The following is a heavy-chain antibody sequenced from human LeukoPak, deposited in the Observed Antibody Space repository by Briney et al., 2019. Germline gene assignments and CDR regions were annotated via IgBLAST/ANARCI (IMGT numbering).Heavy chain of an antibody. V-gene: IGHV3-74*01. J-gene: IGHJ4*02. D-gene: IGHD5-12*01. Sequence: PGGSLRLSCEASGFTFSSYWMHWVRQVPGKGLVWVSRFNSDASSTNYADSVKGRFTISRDNAKNTLYLQMNSLRAEDTAVYYCTRVRGYDFDFWGQGTLVTVSS. CDR3: TRVRGYDFDF. CDR1: GFTFSSYW. CDR2: FNSDASST.